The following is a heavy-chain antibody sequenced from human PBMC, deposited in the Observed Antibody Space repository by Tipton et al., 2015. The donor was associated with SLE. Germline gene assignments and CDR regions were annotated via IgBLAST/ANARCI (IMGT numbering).Heavy chain of an antibody. CDR1: GGSISSGSYF. CDR2: IYTSGRA. J-gene: IGHJ4*02. D-gene: IGHD1-26*01. CDR3: GRDSGPIVGIDY. V-gene: IGHV4-61*09. Sequence: LRLSCTVSGGSISSGSYFWTWIRQPAGKGLEWIGHIYTSGRANFNPSLKSRVSIAVDNSKQQFSLKLNSVTVADTAVYYCGRDSGPIVGIDYWGQGTLVTVSS.